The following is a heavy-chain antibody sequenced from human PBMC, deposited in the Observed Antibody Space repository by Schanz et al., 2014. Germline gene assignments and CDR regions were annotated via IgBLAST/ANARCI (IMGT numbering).Heavy chain of an antibody. J-gene: IGHJ6*02. CDR3: ATETSRTWFYNGVDV. V-gene: IGHV1-24*01. Sequence: QVQLVQSGGEVKKPGASATVSCKASGYTFNNHGISWVRQAPEQGLEWMGGFHHEDGDTVYAQKFQGRVIMTEDTSTDTAYVELSRLTSEDTGVYYCATETSRTWFYNGVDVWGQGTTVTVSS. CDR1: GYTFNNHG. D-gene: IGHD2-2*01. CDR2: FHHEDGDT.